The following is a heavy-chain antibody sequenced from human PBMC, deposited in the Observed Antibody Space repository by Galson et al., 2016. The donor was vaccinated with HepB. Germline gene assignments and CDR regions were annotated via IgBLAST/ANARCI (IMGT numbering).Heavy chain of an antibody. Sequence: SVKVSCKASGYTLTDYYIHYVRQAPGQGLEWMGWINPKNGGTDYAQRFQGRVTMTRDTFISTAYMELSRLRSDDTAVYYCTRGVESVAGENWFDLWGQGSLVTVSS. CDR1: GYTLTDYY. CDR2: INPKNGGT. J-gene: IGHJ5*02. D-gene: IGHD6-19*01. CDR3: TRGVESVAGENWFDL. V-gene: IGHV1-2*02.